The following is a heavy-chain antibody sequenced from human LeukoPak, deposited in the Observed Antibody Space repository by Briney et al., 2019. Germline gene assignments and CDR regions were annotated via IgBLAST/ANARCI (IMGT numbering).Heavy chain of an antibody. Sequence: GASVKVSCKASGGTFSSYAISWVRQAPGQGLEWMGRIIPILGIANYAQKFQGRVTITADKSTSTAYMELSRLRSEDTAVYYCARDPSSSWNDELFDYWGQGTLVTVSS. CDR2: IIPILGIA. CDR1: GGTFSSYA. CDR3: ARDPSSSWNDELFDY. V-gene: IGHV1-69*04. J-gene: IGHJ4*02. D-gene: IGHD6-13*01.